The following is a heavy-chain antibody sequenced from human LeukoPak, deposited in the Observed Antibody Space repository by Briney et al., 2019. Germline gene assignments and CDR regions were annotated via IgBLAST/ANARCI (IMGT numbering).Heavy chain of an antibody. CDR3: AKIGGSLYYYYGMDV. Sequence: PGGSLRLSCAASGFTFSNFWMHWVRQAPGKGLEWVSAISGSGGSTYYADSVKGQFTISRDNAKNSLYLQMSSLGAEDTAVYYCAKIGGSLYYYYGMDVWGRGTTVTVSS. CDR1: GFTFSNFW. D-gene: IGHD1-26*01. J-gene: IGHJ6*02. CDR2: ISGSGGST. V-gene: IGHV3-23*01.